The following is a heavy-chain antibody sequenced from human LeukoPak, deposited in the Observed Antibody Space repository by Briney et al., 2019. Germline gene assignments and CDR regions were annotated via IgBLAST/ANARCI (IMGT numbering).Heavy chain of an antibody. CDR2: INTDGSST. V-gene: IGHV3-74*01. J-gene: IGHJ4*02. CDR1: GFTFSNDW. CDR3: TKDRVWNSFDS. D-gene: IGHD1-1*01. Sequence: LGGSLRLSCAASGFTFSNDWMNWVRQAPGKGLVWVSRINTDGSSTTYADSVKGRFTISRDNAKNTLYLQMNSLKNEDTAVYYCTKDRVWNSFDSWGQGTLVTVSS.